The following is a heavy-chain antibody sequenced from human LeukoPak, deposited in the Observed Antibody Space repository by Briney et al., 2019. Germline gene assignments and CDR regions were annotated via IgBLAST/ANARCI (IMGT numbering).Heavy chain of an antibody. J-gene: IGHJ4*02. CDR2: IDYSGST. Sequence: PSETLSLTCTVSGGSFSSYYWSWIRQSPGKGLEWIGYIDYSGSTIYNPSLKSRFTISVDTSKNQFSLNLSSVTAADTAVYYCARHGSDWTFDYWGQGTLVTVSS. CDR3: ARHGSDWTFDY. D-gene: IGHD6-19*01. CDR1: GGSFSSYY. V-gene: IGHV4-59*08.